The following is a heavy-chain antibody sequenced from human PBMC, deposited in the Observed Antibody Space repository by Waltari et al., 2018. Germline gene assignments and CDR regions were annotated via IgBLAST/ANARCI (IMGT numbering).Heavy chain of an antibody. V-gene: IGHV3-9*03. J-gene: IGHJ3*02. D-gene: IGHD6-13*01. CDR2: ISWNSGSI. CDR3: AKIGYSSSRDAFDI. CDR1: GFTFDDYA. Sequence: EVQLVESGGGLVQPGRSLRLSCAASGFTFDDYAMHWVRQAPGKGLEWVSGISWNSGSIGYADSVKGRFTSSRDNAKNSLYLQMNSLRAEDMALYYCAKIGYSSSRDAFDIWGQGTMVTVSS.